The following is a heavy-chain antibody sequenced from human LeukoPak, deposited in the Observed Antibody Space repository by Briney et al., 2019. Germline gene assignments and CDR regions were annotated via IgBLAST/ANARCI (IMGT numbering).Heavy chain of an antibody. CDR3: ARHAYGDYRGYDAFDI. Sequence: SETLSLTCTVSGGSISSYYWSWIRQPAGKGLEWIGRIYTSGSTNYNPSLKSRVTISVDTSKNQLSLKLSSETAADTAVYYCARHAYGDYRGYDAFDIWGQGTMVTVSS. CDR2: IYTSGST. D-gene: IGHD4-17*01. V-gene: IGHV4-4*07. CDR1: GGSISSYY. J-gene: IGHJ3*02.